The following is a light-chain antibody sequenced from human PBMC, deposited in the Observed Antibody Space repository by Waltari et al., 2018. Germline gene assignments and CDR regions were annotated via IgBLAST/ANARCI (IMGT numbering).Light chain of an antibody. V-gene: IGKV3-11*01. Sequence: VVLTQSPVTLSLSPGETATLSCRASQTIGTYLAWYQHKLGQSPRLLIPDASTRATGIPARFSGSGSGTDFTLTISGLEAEDSAFYYCQQRYNWPPLTFGGGTKVQTK. CDR3: QQRYNWPPLT. CDR1: QTIGTY. J-gene: IGKJ4*01. CDR2: DAS.